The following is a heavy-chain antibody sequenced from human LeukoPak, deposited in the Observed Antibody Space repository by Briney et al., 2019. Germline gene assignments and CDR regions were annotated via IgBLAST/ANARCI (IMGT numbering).Heavy chain of an antibody. Sequence: PSETLSLTCTVSGGSISSGGYYWSWIRQHPGKGLEWIGYIYYSGSTYYNPSLKSRVTISVDTSKNQFSLKLSSVTAADAAVYYCARRLADRYSYFDYWGQGTLVTVSS. CDR2: IYYSGST. CDR3: ARRLADRYSYFDY. CDR1: GGSISSGGYY. V-gene: IGHV4-31*03. D-gene: IGHD3-9*01. J-gene: IGHJ4*02.